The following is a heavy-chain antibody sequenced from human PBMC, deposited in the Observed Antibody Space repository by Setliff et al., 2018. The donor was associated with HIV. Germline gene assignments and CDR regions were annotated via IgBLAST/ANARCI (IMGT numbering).Heavy chain of an antibody. J-gene: IGHJ6*03. V-gene: IGHV4-61*05. Sequence: PSETLSLTCTVSGGSISDSRYYWGWIRQPPGKGLEWIGYIYYSGSTNYNPSLKSRATISVDTSKNQFSLKLSSVTAADTAVYYCARGDGTKYYYYYYMDVWGKGTTVTVSS. D-gene: IGHD1-7*01. CDR3: ARGDGTKYYYYYYMDV. CDR2: IYYSGST. CDR1: GGSISDSRYY.